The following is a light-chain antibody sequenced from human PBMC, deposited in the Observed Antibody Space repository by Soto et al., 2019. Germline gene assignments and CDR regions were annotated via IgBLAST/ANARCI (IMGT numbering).Light chain of an antibody. CDR3: QTWGTGIRV. J-gene: IGLJ2*01. CDR1: SGHSRYS. V-gene: IGLV4-69*01. Sequence: QPVLTQSPSASASLGASVKLTCTLSSGHSRYSIAWHQQQPEKGPRYLMSLNSDGSHTKGDGIPDRFSGSSSGTERYLTISSLQSEDEADYYCQTWGTGIRVFGGGTKLTVL. CDR2: LNSDGSH.